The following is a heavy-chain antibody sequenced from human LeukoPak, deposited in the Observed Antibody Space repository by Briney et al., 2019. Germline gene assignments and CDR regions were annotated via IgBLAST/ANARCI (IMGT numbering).Heavy chain of an antibody. CDR1: GFTFSSYA. Sequence: GGSLRLSCAASGFTFSSYAMSWVRQAPGKGLEWVAFVRYDGSNKYYADSVKGRFTISRDNSKNTLYLQMNSLRAEDTAVYYCAKDRDGYNSPGNYWGQGTLVTVSS. CDR2: VRYDGSNK. CDR3: AKDRDGYNSPGNY. D-gene: IGHD5-24*01. V-gene: IGHV3-30*02. J-gene: IGHJ4*02.